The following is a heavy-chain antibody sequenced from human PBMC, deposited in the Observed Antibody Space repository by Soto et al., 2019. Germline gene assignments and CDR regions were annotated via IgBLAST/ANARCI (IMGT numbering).Heavy chain of an antibody. D-gene: IGHD2-15*01. CDR1: GYTFTSYA. V-gene: IGHV1-18*01. CDR3: ARDLVVVAQRYNWFDP. CDR2: ISAYNGNT. J-gene: IGHJ5*02. Sequence: ASVKVSCKASGYTFTSYAMHWVRQAPGQGLEWMGWISAYNGNTNYAQKLQGRVTMTTDTSTSTAYMELRGLRSDDTAVYYCARDLVVVAQRYNWFDPWGQGTLVTVSS.